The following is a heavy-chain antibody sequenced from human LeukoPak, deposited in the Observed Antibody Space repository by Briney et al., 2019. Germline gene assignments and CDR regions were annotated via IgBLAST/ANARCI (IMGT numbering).Heavy chain of an antibody. J-gene: IGHJ4*02. V-gene: IGHV4-30-4*08. D-gene: IGHD2-2*01. Sequence: SETLSLTCTVSGGSISSGDYYWSWIRQPPGKGLEWIGYIYYSGSTYYNPSLKGRVTISVDTSKNQFSLKLSSVTAADTAVYYCARVVPAATLDYWGQGTLVTVSS. CDR2: IYYSGST. CDR1: GGSISSGDYY. CDR3: ARVVPAATLDY.